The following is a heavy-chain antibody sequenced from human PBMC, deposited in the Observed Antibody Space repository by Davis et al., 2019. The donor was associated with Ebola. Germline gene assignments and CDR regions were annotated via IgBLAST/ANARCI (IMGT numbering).Heavy chain of an antibody. CDR1: GFTFRNAW. CDR2: IKEDGSEK. Sequence: GESLKISCAASGFTFRNAWMSWVRQAPGKGLEWVAKIKEDGSEKLEVDSVKGRFTISRDNAKDSLYLQMNSLRAEDTAVYYCARGSRNMDVWGQGTTVTVSS. V-gene: IGHV3-7*03. CDR3: ARGSRNMDV. J-gene: IGHJ6*02.